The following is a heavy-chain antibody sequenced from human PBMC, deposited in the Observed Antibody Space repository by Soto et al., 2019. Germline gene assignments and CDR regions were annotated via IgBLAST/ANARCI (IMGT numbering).Heavy chain of an antibody. Sequence: PSETLSLTCAVYGGSFSGYYWSWIRQPPGKGLEWIGEINHSGSTNYNPSLKSRVTISVDTSKNQFSLKLSSVTAADTAVYYCATAGRFDSSGWYDFDYWGQGTLVTVSS. CDR2: INHSGST. CDR1: GGSFSGYY. CDR3: ATAGRFDSSGWYDFDY. J-gene: IGHJ4*02. V-gene: IGHV4-34*01. D-gene: IGHD6-19*01.